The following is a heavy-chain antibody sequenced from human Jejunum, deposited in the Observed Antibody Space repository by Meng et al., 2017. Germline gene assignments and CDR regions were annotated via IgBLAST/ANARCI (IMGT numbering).Heavy chain of an antibody. CDR3: ARDDYNSGPGWFDP. CDR2: ISLIGSTI. V-gene: IGHV3-48*03. D-gene: IGHD3-22*01. Sequence: GESLKISCAASGFTFRDYEMNWVRQAPGKGLEWIAYISLIGSTIYYADSVKGRFIISRDNAKNSLYLQMNSLRPEDTAVYYCARDDYNSGPGWFDPWGQGTLVTVSS. J-gene: IGHJ5*02. CDR1: GFTFRDYE.